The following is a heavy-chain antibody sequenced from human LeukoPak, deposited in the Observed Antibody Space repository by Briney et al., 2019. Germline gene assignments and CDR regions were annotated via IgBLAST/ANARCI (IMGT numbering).Heavy chain of an antibody. D-gene: IGHD2-15*01. CDR2: INHSGST. CDR3: ARGNPYKVLLRPQSNWFDP. J-gene: IGHJ5*02. CDR1: GGSFSGYY. Sequence: PSETLSLTCAVYGGSFSGYYWSWIRQPPGKGLEWLGEINHSGSTNYDPSLKSRVTISVDTSKNQFSLKLNSVTAADTAVYYCARGNPYKVLLRPQSNWFDPWGQGTLVTVSS. V-gene: IGHV4-34*01.